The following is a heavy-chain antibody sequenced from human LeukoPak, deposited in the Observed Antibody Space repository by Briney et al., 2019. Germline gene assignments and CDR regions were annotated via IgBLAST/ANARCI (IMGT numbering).Heavy chain of an antibody. CDR3: ARGVLRFLEWLGYYYYYMDA. V-gene: IGHV4-34*01. D-gene: IGHD3-3*01. CDR2: INHSGST. CDR1: GGSFSGYY. J-gene: IGHJ6*03. Sequence: PSETLPLTCAVYGGSFSGYYWSWIRQPPGKGLEWIGEINHSGSTNYNPSLKSRVTISVDTSKNQFSLKLSSVTAADTAVYYCARGVLRFLEWLGYYYYYMDAWGKGTTVTVSS.